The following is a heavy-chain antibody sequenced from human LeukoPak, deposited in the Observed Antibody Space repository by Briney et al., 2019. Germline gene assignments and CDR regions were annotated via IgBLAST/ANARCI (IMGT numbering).Heavy chain of an antibody. Sequence: PSETLSLTCSVSGYSISSGHYWGWIRQPPGKGLEWIGSISHSGSTYYNPSLKSRVTISLDTSKNQFSLKLSSVTAADTAVYYCARRPRARSGWFDPWGQGTLVTVSS. CDR1: GYSISSGHY. D-gene: IGHD3-10*01. CDR2: ISHSGST. V-gene: IGHV4-38-2*02. CDR3: ARRPRARSGWFDP. J-gene: IGHJ5*02.